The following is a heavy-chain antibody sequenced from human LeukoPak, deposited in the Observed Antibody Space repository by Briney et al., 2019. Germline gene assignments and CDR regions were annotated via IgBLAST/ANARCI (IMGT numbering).Heavy chain of an antibody. Sequence: GGSLRLSCAASGFTFSSSAMHWVRQAPDKGLEWVAVISYDGSNKYYADSMKGRFTISRDNSKNTLYLQMNSLRADDTAVYYCARDRDSSGWYEGFDYWGQGTLVTVSS. CDR1: GFTFSSSA. J-gene: IGHJ4*02. V-gene: IGHV3-30-3*01. CDR3: ARDRDSSGWYEGFDY. D-gene: IGHD6-19*01. CDR2: ISYDGSNK.